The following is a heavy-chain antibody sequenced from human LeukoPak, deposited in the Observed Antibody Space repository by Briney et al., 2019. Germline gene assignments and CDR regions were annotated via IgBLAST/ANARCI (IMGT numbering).Heavy chain of an antibody. D-gene: IGHD6-13*01. CDR1: GFTFSTFS. Sequence: GGSLRLSCAASGFTFSTFSMNWVRQAPGKGLEWVPYISSNSYNIYHADSVKGRFTISRDNAENSLYLQMNSLRVEDTAVYYCARVFVGTADYWGQGTLVTVSS. CDR3: ARVFVGTADY. V-gene: IGHV3-48*01. J-gene: IGHJ4*02. CDR2: ISSNSYNI.